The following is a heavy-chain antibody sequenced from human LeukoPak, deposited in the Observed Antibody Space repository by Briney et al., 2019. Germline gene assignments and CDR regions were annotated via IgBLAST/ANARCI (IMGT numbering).Heavy chain of an antibody. V-gene: IGHV3-23*01. Sequence: PGGSLRLSCAASGFTFSSYAMSWVRQAPGKGLEWVSAISGSGGSTYYADSVKGRFTISRDNSKNTLYLQMNSLRAEDTAVYYCARDYYDSSGYYELAFDIWGQGTMVTVSS. D-gene: IGHD3-22*01. CDR2: ISGSGGST. CDR1: GFTFSSYA. J-gene: IGHJ3*02. CDR3: ARDYYDSSGYYELAFDI.